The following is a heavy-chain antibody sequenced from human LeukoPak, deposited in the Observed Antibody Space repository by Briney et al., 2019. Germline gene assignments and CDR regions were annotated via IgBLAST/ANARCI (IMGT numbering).Heavy chain of an antibody. J-gene: IGHJ4*02. CDR1: GGSVSSGSSF. V-gene: IGHV4-61*01. Sequence: SETLSLTCTVSGGSVSSGSSFWSWIRQPPGKGLEWIGYIYHSGNTNYNPSLKSRVTISVDTFKSQLSLKLNSVTAADTAVYYCARDRNYYDSSGYYFANWGQGTLVTVSS. D-gene: IGHD3-22*01. CDR2: IYHSGNT. CDR3: ARDRNYYDSSGYYFAN.